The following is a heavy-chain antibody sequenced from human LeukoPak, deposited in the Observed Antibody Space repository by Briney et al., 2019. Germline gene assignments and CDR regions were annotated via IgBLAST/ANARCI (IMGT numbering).Heavy chain of an antibody. CDR3: ARVRFLEWLLPVYGMDV. Sequence: PGASVKVSCKASGYTFTGYYMYWVRQAPGQGLEWMGRINPNSGGTNYAQKFQGRVTMTRDTSISTAYMELSRLRSDDTAVYYCARVRFLEWLLPVYGMDVWGQGTTVTVSS. J-gene: IGHJ6*02. CDR1: GYTFTGYY. V-gene: IGHV1-2*06. D-gene: IGHD3-3*01. CDR2: INPNSGGT.